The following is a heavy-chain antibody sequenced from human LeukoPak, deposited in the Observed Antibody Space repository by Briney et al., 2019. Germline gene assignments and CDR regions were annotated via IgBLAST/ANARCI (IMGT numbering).Heavy chain of an antibody. D-gene: IGHD3-16*01. CDR3: AKAIRGGGYYYYMDV. V-gene: IGHV3-23*01. Sequence: GGSLRLSCAASGFTFSSYSMSWVRQAPGKGLEWVSAISGSGGSTYYADFVKGRFTISRDNSKNTLYLQMNSLRAEDTAVYYCAKAIRGGGYYYYMDVWGKGTTVTVSS. J-gene: IGHJ6*03. CDR1: GFTFSSYS. CDR2: ISGSGGST.